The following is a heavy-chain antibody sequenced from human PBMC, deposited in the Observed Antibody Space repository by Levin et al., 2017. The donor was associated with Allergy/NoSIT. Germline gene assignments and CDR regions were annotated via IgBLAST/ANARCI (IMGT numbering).Heavy chain of an antibody. CDR1: RFTFSNYG. V-gene: IGHV3-30*18. CDR2: ISYDGNNE. D-gene: IGHD3-10*01. CDR3: EKDGQRITMVRGVIDGGFYYGMDV. J-gene: IGHJ6*02. Sequence: GGSLRLSCVASRFTFSNYGIHWVRQAPGKGLEWVAVISYDGNNEYYADSVKGRFTISRDNSKNTLFLQMNSLRAEDTAVYYCEKDGQRITMVRGVIDGGFYYGMDVWGQGTTVTVSS.